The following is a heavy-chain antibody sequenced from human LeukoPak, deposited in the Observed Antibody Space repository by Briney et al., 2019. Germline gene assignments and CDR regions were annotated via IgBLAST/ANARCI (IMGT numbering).Heavy chain of an antibody. J-gene: IGHJ3*02. CDR1: GYTFTSYY. V-gene: IGHV1-46*01. D-gene: IGHD1-7*01. CDR2: INPSGGGT. CDR3: ARGDWNYGAFDI. Sequence: ASVKVSCKASGYTFTSYYMHWVRQAPGQGLEWMGIINPSGGGTSYAQKFQGRVSMTWATSTTTVYMVLSSLRSEDAAVYYCARGDWNYGAFDIWGQGTMVTVSS.